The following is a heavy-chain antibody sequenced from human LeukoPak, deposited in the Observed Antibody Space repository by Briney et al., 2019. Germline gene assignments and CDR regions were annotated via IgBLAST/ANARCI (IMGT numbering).Heavy chain of an antibody. J-gene: IGHJ5*02. D-gene: IGHD6-6*01. V-gene: IGHV4-4*07. Sequence: SESLSLTCTASGGSISSYYWSWIRQPAGKGLEWIGRIYTSGSTNYNPSLKSRFTMSVDTSKNQFFLKLSSVTAADTAVYYCARDLAGSIAAQSNCFDPWGQGTLVTVSS. CDR2: IYTSGST. CDR3: ARDLAGSIAAQSNCFDP. CDR1: GGSISSYY.